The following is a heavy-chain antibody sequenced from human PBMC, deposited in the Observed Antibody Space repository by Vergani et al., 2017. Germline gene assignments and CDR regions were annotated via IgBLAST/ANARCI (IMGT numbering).Heavy chain of an antibody. CDR2: ISGSGVSA. D-gene: IGHD3-10*01. Sequence: ELQLLQSGGGLVQPGGSLRLSCEASGFTFSNYAMNWVRQAPGKGLEWVSGISGSGVSAYYTDSVKGRFTISRDNSKNMLFLQMNNLRTEDTAIYYCAKQYFVSGNYLFDYWGQGTLVTVSS. J-gene: IGHJ4*02. CDR3: AKQYFVSGNYLFDY. CDR1: GFTFSNYA. V-gene: IGHV3-23*01.